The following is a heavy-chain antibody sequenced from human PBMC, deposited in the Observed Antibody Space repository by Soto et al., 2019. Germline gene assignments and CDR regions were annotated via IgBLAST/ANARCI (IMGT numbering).Heavy chain of an antibody. CDR2: INAGNGNT. CDR1: GYTFTSYA. J-gene: IGHJ6*02. CDR3: ARGDATKIVVTTYYAMDV. V-gene: IGHV1-3*01. D-gene: IGHD4-17*01. Sequence: GASVKVSCKASGYTFTSYAMHWVRQAPGQRREWMGWINAGNGNTKYSQKLQGRGTITRDTSASTAYMELSSLRSEDTAVYYCARGDATKIVVTTYYAMDVWGQGTTVTVSS.